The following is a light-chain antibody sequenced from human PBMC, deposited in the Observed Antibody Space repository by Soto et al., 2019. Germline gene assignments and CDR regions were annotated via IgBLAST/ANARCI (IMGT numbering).Light chain of an antibody. V-gene: IGLV1-36*01. Sequence: QSVLTQPPSVSEAPRQRVTISCSGSTSNIGNNAVNWYQQLPGKAPKLLIYYDDLLPSGVSDRFSGSKSGTSASLAISGLQSEEEADYYSAAWDDSLNGYVFGTGTKVTVL. J-gene: IGLJ1*01. CDR3: AAWDDSLNGYV. CDR2: YDD. CDR1: TSNIGNNA.